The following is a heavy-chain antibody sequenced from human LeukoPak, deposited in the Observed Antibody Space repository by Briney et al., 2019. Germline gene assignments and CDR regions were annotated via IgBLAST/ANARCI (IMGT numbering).Heavy chain of an antibody. V-gene: IGHV3-30-3*01. Sequence: GGSLRLSCVASGFTFSSYALHWVRQAPGKGLEWVAVISYDGGNKYYADSVKGRFTISREKSKKTLYLQMNSLRAEDTAVYNCARVDDSSGYYPTYFDYWGQGTLVTVSS. CDR2: ISYDGGNK. CDR1: GFTFSSYA. J-gene: IGHJ4*02. D-gene: IGHD3-22*01. CDR3: ARVDDSSGYYPTYFDY.